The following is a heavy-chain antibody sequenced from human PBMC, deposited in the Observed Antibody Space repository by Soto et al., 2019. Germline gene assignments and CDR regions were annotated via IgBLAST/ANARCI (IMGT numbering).Heavy chain of an antibody. V-gene: IGHV1-8*01. CDR2: MNPNSGNT. CDR1: GYTFTSYD. D-gene: IGHD6-25*01. CDR3: ARGKYSSANYYYYGMDV. Sequence: QVQLVQSGAEVKKPGASVKVSCKASGYTFTSYDINWVRQATGQGLEWMGWMNPNSGNTGYAQKFQGRVTMTRNTSISTAYMELSSLRSEDTAVYYCARGKYSSANYYYYGMDVWGQGTTVTVSS. J-gene: IGHJ6*02.